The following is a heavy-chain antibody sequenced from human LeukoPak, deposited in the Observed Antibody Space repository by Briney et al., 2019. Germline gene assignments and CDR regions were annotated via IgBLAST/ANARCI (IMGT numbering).Heavy chain of an antibody. V-gene: IGHV5-51*01. CDR3: ARRGYGDYGFDY. CDR2: IYPGDSDN. Sequence: GGSLKISCEGSGXSFTSYWIGWVRQMPGKGLEWVRIIYPGDSDNRYSPFFQGQLTIPADKSISTAYLQWSSLKASDTAMYYCARRGYGDYGFDYWGQGTLVTVSS. CDR1: GXSFTSYW. J-gene: IGHJ4*02. D-gene: IGHD4-17*01.